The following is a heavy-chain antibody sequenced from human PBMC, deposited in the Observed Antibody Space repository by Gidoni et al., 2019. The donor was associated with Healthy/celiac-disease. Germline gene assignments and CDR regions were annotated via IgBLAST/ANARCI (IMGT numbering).Heavy chain of an antibody. J-gene: IGHJ1*01. V-gene: IGHV1-2*02. CDR2: INPNSGGT. D-gene: IGHD2-2*02. CDR3: ARGGPVKYCSSTSCYTGYFQH. Sequence: MGWINPNSGGTNYAQKFQGRVTMTRDTSISTAYMELSRLRSDDTAVYYCARGGPVKYCSSTSCYTGYFQHWGQGTLVTVSS.